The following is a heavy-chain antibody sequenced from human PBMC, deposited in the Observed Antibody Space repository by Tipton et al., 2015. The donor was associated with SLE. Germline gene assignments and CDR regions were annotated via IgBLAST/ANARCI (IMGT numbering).Heavy chain of an antibody. Sequence: TLSLTCTVSGGSISSGSYYWSWIRQPPGKGLEWIGEINHSGSTNYNPSLKSRVTISVDTSKNQFSLKLSSATAADTAVYYCARGISPRVFDIWGQGTMVTVAS. V-gene: IGHV4-39*07. CDR2: INHSGST. CDR3: ARGISPRVFDI. CDR1: GGSISSGSYY. J-gene: IGHJ3*02.